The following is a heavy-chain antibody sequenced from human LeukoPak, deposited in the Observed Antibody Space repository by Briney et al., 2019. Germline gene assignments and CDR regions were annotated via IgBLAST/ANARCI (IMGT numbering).Heavy chain of an antibody. CDR2: IYYSGST. J-gene: IGHJ5*02. CDR3: ARGGDSSGWYGGFDP. Sequence: SETLSLTCTVSGGSISSYYWSWIRQPPGKGLEWIGYIYYSGSTNYNPSLKSRVTISVDTSKNQFSLKLSSVTAADTAVYYCARGGDSSGWYGGFDPWGQGILVTVSS. D-gene: IGHD6-19*01. V-gene: IGHV4-59*01. CDR1: GGSISSYY.